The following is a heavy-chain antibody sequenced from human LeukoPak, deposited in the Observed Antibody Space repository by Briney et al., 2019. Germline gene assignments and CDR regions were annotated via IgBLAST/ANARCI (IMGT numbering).Heavy chain of an antibody. CDR3: AKSGYNRFDY. CDR2: ISYNASNN. J-gene: IGHJ4*02. V-gene: IGHV3-30*04. Sequence: GGSLRLSCAASGFTFSSYAMHWVRQAPGEGLEWVAVISYNASNNYYADSVKGRFTISRDNSKNTLYLQMNSLRAEDTAVYYCAKSGYNRFDYWGQGTLVTVSS. D-gene: IGHD5-24*01. CDR1: GFTFSSYA.